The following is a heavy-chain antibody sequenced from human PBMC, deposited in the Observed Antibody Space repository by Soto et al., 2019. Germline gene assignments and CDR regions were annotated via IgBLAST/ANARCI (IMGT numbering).Heavy chain of an antibody. D-gene: IGHD6-13*01. CDR3: ARYIAASGTYYLDF. CDR2: IYHSGST. Sequence: QVQLEESGPGLAKPSGTLSLTCTVSGGSISSNNWWSWVRQPPGKGLEWIGEIYHSGSTNYNPSLKSRVIISVDTSKNQFSLRLSSLTAADTAVYYCARYIAASGTYYLDFWGQGTLVTVSS. V-gene: IGHV4-4*02. J-gene: IGHJ4*02. CDR1: GGSISSNNW.